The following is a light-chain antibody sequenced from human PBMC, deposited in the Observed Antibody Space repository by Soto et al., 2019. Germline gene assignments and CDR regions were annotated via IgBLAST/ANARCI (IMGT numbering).Light chain of an antibody. CDR3: QQSYSSPWT. Sequence: DIQMTQSPSTLSGSVGDRVTITCRASQTISSWLAWYQQKPGKAPKLLIYGASSLHSGVPSRFSGSGSGTDFTLTISSLQPEDFATYYCQQSYSSPWTFGQGTKVDIK. J-gene: IGKJ1*01. CDR1: QTISSW. V-gene: IGKV1-39*01. CDR2: GAS.